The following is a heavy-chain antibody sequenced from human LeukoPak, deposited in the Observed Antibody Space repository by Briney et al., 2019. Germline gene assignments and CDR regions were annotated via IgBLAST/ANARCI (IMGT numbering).Heavy chain of an antibody. CDR3: ARPARVFWGSYRPNPYYFDY. J-gene: IGHJ4*02. D-gene: IGHD3-16*02. CDR2: FYPGDSDT. CDR1: GYSFTSYW. V-gene: IGHV5-51*01. Sequence: GESLKISCKGSGYSFTSYWIGWVRQMPGKGLEWRGIFYPGDSDTRYSPSFQGQVTISADKSISTAYLQWSSLKASDTAMYYCARPARVFWGSYRPNPYYFDYWGQGTLVTVSS.